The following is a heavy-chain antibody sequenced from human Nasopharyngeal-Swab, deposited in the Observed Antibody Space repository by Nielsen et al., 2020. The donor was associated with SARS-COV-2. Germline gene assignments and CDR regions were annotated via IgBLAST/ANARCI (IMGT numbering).Heavy chain of an antibody. V-gene: IGHV4-61*02. J-gene: IGHJ6*02. CDR1: DDSLRRGGFY. CDR3: ARGRTGTYYTYYYGLDV. D-gene: IGHD1-26*01. CDR2: TSIRGTT. Sequence: SESLSLTCIVSDDSLRRGGFYWTWIRQPAGRGLEVIGRTSIRGTTNYSPPFKNRVTMTLDTSKKQFFLRLAPVSAADTAIYYCARGRTGTYYTYYYGLDVWGQGTTVTVSS.